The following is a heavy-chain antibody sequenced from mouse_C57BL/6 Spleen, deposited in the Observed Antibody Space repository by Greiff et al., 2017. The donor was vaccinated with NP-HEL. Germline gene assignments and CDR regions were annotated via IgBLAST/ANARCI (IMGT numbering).Heavy chain of an antibody. CDR1: GYTFTSYW. CDR3: ARDQLGLDY. J-gene: IGHJ2*01. CDR2: INPSSGYT. V-gene: IGHV1-7*01. D-gene: IGHD4-1*02. Sequence: VQLQQSGAELAKPGASVKLSCKASGYTFTSYWMHWVKQRPGQGLEWIGYINPSSGYTKYNQKFKDKATLTAYKSSSTAYMQLSSLTYEDSAVYYCARDQLGLDYWGQGTTLTVSS.